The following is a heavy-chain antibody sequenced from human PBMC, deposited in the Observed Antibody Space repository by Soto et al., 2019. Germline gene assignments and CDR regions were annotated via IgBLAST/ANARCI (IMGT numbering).Heavy chain of an antibody. V-gene: IGHV4-31*03. CDR2: IYYSGST. Sequence: PSETLSLTCTVSGGSISSGGYYWSWIRQHPGKGLEWIGYIYYSGSTYYNPSLKSRVTISVDTSKNQFSLKLSSVTAADTAVYYCARWSVPIRYCSSTSCYIDDYWGQGTLVTVSS. CDR3: ARWSVPIRYCSSTSCYIDDY. J-gene: IGHJ4*02. CDR1: GGSISSGGYY. D-gene: IGHD2-2*02.